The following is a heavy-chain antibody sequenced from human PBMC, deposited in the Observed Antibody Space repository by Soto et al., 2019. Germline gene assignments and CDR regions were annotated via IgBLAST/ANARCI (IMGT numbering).Heavy chain of an antibody. J-gene: IGHJ5*02. Sequence: PSETLSLTCAVSGGSISSGGYYWSWIRQHPGKGLEWIGSIYYSGSTYYNPSLKSRVTISVDTSKNQFSLKLSSVTAADTAVYYCARRPELRKNNWFDPWGQGTLVTVSS. CDR3: ARRPELRKNNWFDP. CDR2: IYYSGST. V-gene: IGHV4-39*01. CDR1: GGSISSGGYY. D-gene: IGHD1-7*01.